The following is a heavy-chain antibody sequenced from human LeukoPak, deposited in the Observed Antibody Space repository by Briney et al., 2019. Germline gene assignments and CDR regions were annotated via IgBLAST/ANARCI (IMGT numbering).Heavy chain of an antibody. D-gene: IGHD6-13*01. J-gene: IGHJ4*02. CDR2: ISYDGSNK. Sequence: PGRSLRLSCAASGFTFSSYAMHWVRQAPGKGLEWVAVISYDGSNKYYADSVKGRFTISRDNSKNTLYLQMNSLRAEDTAVYYCARDSSSWYFDYWGQGTLVTVSS. V-gene: IGHV3-30-3*01. CDR3: ARDSSSWYFDY. CDR1: GFTFSSYA.